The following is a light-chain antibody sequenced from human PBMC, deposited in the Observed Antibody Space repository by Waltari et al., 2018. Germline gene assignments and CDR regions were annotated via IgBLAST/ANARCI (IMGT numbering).Light chain of an antibody. CDR1: NSDVGGYDR. J-gene: IGLJ3*02. Sequence: QSALTQPASVSGSPGQSITISCTGTNSDVGGYDRVSWYQQHPDKAPKVMIYEDTKRPSGVSYRFSGSKSGNTASLTSSGLQAEDEADYYCCSFAGSNTWVFGGGTKLTVL. V-gene: IGLV2-23*01. CDR2: EDT. CDR3: CSFAGSNTWV.